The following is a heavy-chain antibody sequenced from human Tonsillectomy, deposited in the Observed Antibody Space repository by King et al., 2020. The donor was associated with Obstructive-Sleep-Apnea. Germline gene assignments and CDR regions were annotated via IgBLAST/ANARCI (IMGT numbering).Heavy chain of an antibody. CDR1: GGSISSYS. CDR3: ARSPGAVAGNWYFDL. CDR2: IYYSGTT. D-gene: IGHD6-19*01. Sequence: QLQESGPGLVKPSETLSLTCAVSGGSISSYSWSWIRQPPGKGLEWIGYIYYSGTTNYNPSLKSRVTISVDTSKNQVSLKLTSVTAADTAVYYCARSPGAVAGNWYFDLWGRGTLVTVSS. J-gene: IGHJ2*01. V-gene: IGHV4-59*01.